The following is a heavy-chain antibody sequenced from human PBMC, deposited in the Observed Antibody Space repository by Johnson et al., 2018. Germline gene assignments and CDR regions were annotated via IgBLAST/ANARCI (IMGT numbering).Heavy chain of an antibody. D-gene: IGHD3-10*01. CDR3: ARGNYYVSWSYYTYDY. CDR2: ISTTSSTT. V-gene: IGHV3-48*02. Sequence: VQLVEAGGGSVQPGGSLRLSCAASGFTLSGYSMNWVRQAPGKGLEWVSYISTTSSTTVYADTVKGRLTISRDTGNNSLSLQMNSLRDEDTAVYYCARGNYYVSWSYYTYDYWGQGTLVTVSS. J-gene: IGHJ4*02. CDR1: GFTLSGYS.